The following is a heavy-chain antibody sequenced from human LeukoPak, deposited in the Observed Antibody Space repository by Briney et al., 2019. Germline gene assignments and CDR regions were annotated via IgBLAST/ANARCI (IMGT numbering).Heavy chain of an antibody. Sequence: GASVKVSCKASGYTFTSYGISWVRQAPGQGLEWMGWISAYNGNTNYAQKLQGRVTMTTDTSTSTAYMELRSQRSDDTAVYYCARPAYDSSGYYHLGWFDPWGQGTLVTVSS. J-gene: IGHJ5*02. CDR1: GYTFTSYG. D-gene: IGHD3-22*01. V-gene: IGHV1-18*01. CDR2: ISAYNGNT. CDR3: ARPAYDSSGYYHLGWFDP.